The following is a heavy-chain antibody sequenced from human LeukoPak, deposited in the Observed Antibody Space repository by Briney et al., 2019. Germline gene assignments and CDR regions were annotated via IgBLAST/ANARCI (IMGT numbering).Heavy chain of an antibody. CDR3: ARVGYDSSGYYAFEY. V-gene: IGHV4-4*07. Sequence: SETLSLTCTVSGGSINTYYWSWLRQPAGKGLEWIGRIYYSGSTNYNPSLKSRVTISVDTSKNQFSLKLSSVIGADTAVYYCARVGYDSSGYYAFEYWGQGTLATVSS. D-gene: IGHD3-22*01. J-gene: IGHJ4*02. CDR2: IYYSGST. CDR1: GGSINTYY.